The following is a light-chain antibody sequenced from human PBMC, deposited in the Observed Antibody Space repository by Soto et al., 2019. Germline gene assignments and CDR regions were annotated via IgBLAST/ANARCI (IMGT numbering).Light chain of an antibody. Sequence: QSALTQPASVSGSPGQSITISCTGTSSDVGAYEYVSWYQQLPGKAPKLMIYEVSNRPSGVSDRFSGSKSGNTASLTISGLQAEDEADYFCSSYTRRTTYVFGTGTKVTVL. CDR3: SSYTRRTTYV. CDR1: SSDVGAYEY. CDR2: EVS. J-gene: IGLJ1*01. V-gene: IGLV2-14*01.